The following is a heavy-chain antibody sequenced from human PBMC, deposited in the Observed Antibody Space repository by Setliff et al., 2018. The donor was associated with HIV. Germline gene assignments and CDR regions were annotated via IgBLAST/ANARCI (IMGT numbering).Heavy chain of an antibody. CDR1: GGSISSHY. J-gene: IGHJ5*02. Sequence: SETLSLTCTVSGGSISSHYWSWIRQPPGKGLEWIGYIYYSGSTYYNPSLKSRVTISVDTSKNQFSLKLSSVTAADTAVYYCARVAAGTYGKGDWFDPWGQGTQVTVSS. CDR2: IYYSGST. D-gene: IGHD3-10*01. CDR3: ARVAAGTYGKGDWFDP. V-gene: IGHV4-59*11.